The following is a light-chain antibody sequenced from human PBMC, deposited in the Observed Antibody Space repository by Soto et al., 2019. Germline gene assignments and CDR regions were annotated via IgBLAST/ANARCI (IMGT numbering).Light chain of an antibody. CDR2: DTS. V-gene: IGKV3-15*01. Sequence: EIVVTQSPATLSASPGERVTLSCRASQFVSRRLAWYQQRLGQVPRLLIYDTSTRAPGISARFSGSGSGTEFTLTISSLQSEAFEVYYCQEYIHWPPGMFGPGTTVDIK. CDR1: QFVSRR. J-gene: IGKJ1*01. CDR3: QEYIHWPPGM.